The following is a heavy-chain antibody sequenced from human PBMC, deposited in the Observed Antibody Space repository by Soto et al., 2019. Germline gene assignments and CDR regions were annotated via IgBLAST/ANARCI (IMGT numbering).Heavy chain of an antibody. D-gene: IGHD5-12*01. CDR3: ARDRGYSAYVDH. V-gene: IGHV4-30-4*08. CDR1: GVSITSSHCF. CDR2: ISSTGKT. Sequence: VQLLESGPGLVEPSQTLSLTCNVSGVSITSSHCFWNWIRRHPEKGLEWLGYISSTGKTSFNPSLKGRLSMSLDTSTNHFSLRLTSVTVADTAVYYCARDRGYSAYVDHWGQGILVTVS. J-gene: IGHJ5*02.